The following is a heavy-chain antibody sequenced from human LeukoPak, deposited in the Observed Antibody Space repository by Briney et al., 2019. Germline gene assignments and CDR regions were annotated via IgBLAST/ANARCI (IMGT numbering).Heavy chain of an antibody. V-gene: IGHV3-23*01. CDR1: GFTFSSYA. CDR3: AGCSGGSCYSRGKYGVDV. CDR2: ISTSGDFT. Sequence: GRSLRLSCATSGFTFSSYAMNWVRQAPGKGLECVSFISTSGDFTYYAASVKGRFTVSRDNSKNTLYLQMNSLRADDTAVYYCAGCSGGSCYSRGKYGVDVWGQGTTVIVSS. J-gene: IGHJ6*02. D-gene: IGHD2-15*01.